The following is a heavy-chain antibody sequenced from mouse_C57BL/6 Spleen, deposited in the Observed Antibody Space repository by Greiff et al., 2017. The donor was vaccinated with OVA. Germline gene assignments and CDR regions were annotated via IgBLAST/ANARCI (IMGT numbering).Heavy chain of an antibody. V-gene: IGHV5-4*01. D-gene: IGHD2-4*01. J-gene: IGHJ4*01. CDR3: ARGDYDVRAMDY. CDR1: GFTFSSYA. CDR2: ISDGGSYT. Sequence: EVQRVESGGGLVKPGGSLKLSCAASGFTFSSYAMSWVRQTPEKRLEWVATISDGGSYTYYPDNVKGRFTISRDNAKNNLYLQMSHLKSEDTAMYYCARGDYDVRAMDYWGQGTLVTVSS.